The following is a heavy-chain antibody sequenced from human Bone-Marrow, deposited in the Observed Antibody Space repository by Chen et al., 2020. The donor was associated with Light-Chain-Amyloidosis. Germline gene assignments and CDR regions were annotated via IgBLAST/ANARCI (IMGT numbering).Heavy chain of an antibody. CDR3: ARLDYGGSTRYYYGMDV. CDR2: IYYTGST. Sequence: QVQLQESGPGLVKPSQTLSLTCSVSGGSISSGGYYWSWIRQHPGKGLAWIGYIYYTGSTYYMPSLRGRVTMSVDTSKNQFSLRVNSVTAADTAIYYCARLDYGGSTRYYYGMDVWGQGTTVTVSS. V-gene: IGHV4-31*03. D-gene: IGHD4-17*01. CDR1: GGSISSGGYY. J-gene: IGHJ6*02.